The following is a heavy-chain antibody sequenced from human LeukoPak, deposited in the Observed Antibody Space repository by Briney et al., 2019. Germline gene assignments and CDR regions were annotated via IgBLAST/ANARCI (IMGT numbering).Heavy chain of an antibody. CDR3: AREASDAFDI. J-gene: IGHJ3*02. CDR1: GFAFSSYA. V-gene: IGHV3-23*01. CDR2: ISGSTSST. Sequence: PGGSLRLSCAASGFAFSSYAMGWVRQAPGKGLEWVSSISGSTSSTYYADSVKGRFTISRDNSKTTLYLQMNSLRAEDTAVYYCAREASDAFDIWGQGTMVTVSS.